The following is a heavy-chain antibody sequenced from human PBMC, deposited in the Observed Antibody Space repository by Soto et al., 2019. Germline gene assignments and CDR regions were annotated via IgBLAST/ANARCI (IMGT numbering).Heavy chain of an antibody. CDR1: GASLRSGSYY. J-gene: IGHJ4*02. CDR2: ISHSGRT. D-gene: IGHD3-10*01. CDR3: SYGACFDY. V-gene: IGHV4-61*01. Sequence: SETLSLTCTVSGASLRSGSYYWSWIRQPPGKGLEWIGYISHSGRTNYDPSLKSRLTMSVDTSQNQFSLQLDSVTDADMAVYYSSYGACFDYWGQGALVTVSS.